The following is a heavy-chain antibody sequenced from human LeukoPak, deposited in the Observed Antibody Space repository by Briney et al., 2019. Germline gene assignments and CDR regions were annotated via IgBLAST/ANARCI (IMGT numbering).Heavy chain of an antibody. V-gene: IGHV3-43*02. J-gene: IGHJ4*02. CDR3: ANLADPGVGSRKEGFDS. CDR2: ISGDGGRS. D-gene: IGHD1-26*01. CDR1: GFTFDDYA. Sequence: GGSLRLSCATSGFTFDDYAMHWVRQAPGEGLEWVALISGDGGRSYYADSVKGRVTISRDNSRNSLFLQMNSLRPEATALYSCANLADPGVGSRKEGFDSWGRGTQVTVSS.